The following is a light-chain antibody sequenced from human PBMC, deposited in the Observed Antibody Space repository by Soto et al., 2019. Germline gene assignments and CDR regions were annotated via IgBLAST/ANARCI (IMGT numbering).Light chain of an antibody. J-gene: IGKJ2*01. CDR1: QSISRN. V-gene: IGKV3-15*01. CDR2: GAS. CDR3: QQYNNWPPMYT. Sequence: EIVMTQSPATLSVSPGERVTLSCRASQSISRNLAWYQQKAGQPPRLLIYGASSRVTGIPARFSGSGSGTEFTLTISSLQSEDFATYYCQQYNNWPPMYTFGQGTKLEIK.